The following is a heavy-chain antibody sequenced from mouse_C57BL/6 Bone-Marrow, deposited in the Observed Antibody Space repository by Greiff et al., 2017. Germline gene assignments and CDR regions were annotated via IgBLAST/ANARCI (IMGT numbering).Heavy chain of an antibody. V-gene: IGHV2-2*01. CDR2: IWSGGST. J-gene: IGHJ3*01. Sequence: QVQLQQSGPGLVQPSQSLSITCTVSGFSLTSYGVHWVRQSPGKGLEWLRVIWSGGSTDYNAAFISRLSISKDNSKSQVFFKMNSLQADDTAIYYCARIPWFAYWGQGTLVTVSA. CDR1: GFSLTSYG. CDR3: ARIPWFAY.